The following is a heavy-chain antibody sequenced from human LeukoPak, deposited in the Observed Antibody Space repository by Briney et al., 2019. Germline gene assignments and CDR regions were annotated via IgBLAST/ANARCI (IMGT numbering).Heavy chain of an antibody. D-gene: IGHD6-13*01. CDR2: ISGSGGST. CDR3: ATDTLYSSSWQIDY. Sequence: GGSLRLSCAASGFTFSSYAMSWVRQAPGKGLEWVSAISGSGGSTYYADSVKGRFTISRDNSKNTLYLQMNSLRAEDTAVYYCATDTLYSSSWQIDYWGQGTLVTVSS. CDR1: GFTFSSYA. J-gene: IGHJ4*02. V-gene: IGHV3-23*01.